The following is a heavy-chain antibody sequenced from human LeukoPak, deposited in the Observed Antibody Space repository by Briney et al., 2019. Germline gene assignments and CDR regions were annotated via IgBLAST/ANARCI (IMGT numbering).Heavy chain of an antibody. CDR3: ARVSYCGGDCPGFFDY. CDR1: GFTFSSYG. V-gene: IGHV3-30*03. J-gene: IGHJ4*02. D-gene: IGHD2-21*02. CDR2: ISYDGSNK. Sequence: GGSLRLSCAASGFTFSSYGMHWVRQAPGKGLEWVAVISYDGSNKYYADSVKGRFTISRDNAKNSLYLQMNSLRAEDTAVYYCARVSYCGGDCPGFFDYWGQGTLVTVSS.